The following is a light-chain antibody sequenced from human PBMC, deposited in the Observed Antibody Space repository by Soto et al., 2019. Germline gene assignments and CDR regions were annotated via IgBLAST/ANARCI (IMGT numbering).Light chain of an antibody. CDR1: QNINKW. V-gene: IGKV1-5*03. J-gene: IGKJ1*01. Sequence: DIQMTQSPSTLSASVGDRVTVTCRASQNINKWLAWYQQKPGRAPKLLIYKASALESGVPSRFNGSGSGTEFTLTISSLQPDDFGTYYCQQYNTYSAFGQGTKWIS. CDR3: QQYNTYSA. CDR2: KAS.